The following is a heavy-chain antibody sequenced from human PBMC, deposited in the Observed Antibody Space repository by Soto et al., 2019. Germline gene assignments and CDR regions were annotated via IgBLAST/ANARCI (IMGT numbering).Heavy chain of an antibody. V-gene: IGHV3-30-3*01. J-gene: IGHJ3*02. Sequence: PGGSLRLSCAASGFTFSSYAMHWVRQAPGKGLEWVAVISYDGSNKYYADSVKGRFTISRDNSKNTLYLQMNSLRAEDTAVYYCARETTRITMIGRSPDAFDIWGQGTMVTVSS. D-gene: IGHD3-22*01. CDR2: ISYDGSNK. CDR3: ARETTRITMIGRSPDAFDI. CDR1: GFTFSSYA.